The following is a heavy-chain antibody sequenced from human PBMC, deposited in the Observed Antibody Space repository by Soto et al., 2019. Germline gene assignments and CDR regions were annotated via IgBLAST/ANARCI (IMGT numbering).Heavy chain of an antibody. CDR2: INHSGST. J-gene: IGHJ5*02. CDR3: ARWEHGRSRRKYDP. Sequence: QVQLQQWGAGLLKPSETLSLTCAVYGGSFSGYYWSWIRQPPGKGLEWIGEINHSGSTNYNPSLKSRVTISVDTSKNQFSLKLSSVTAADTAVYYCARWEHGRSRRKYDPWGQVTLVTVSS. D-gene: IGHD1-26*01. CDR1: GGSFSGYY. V-gene: IGHV4-34*01.